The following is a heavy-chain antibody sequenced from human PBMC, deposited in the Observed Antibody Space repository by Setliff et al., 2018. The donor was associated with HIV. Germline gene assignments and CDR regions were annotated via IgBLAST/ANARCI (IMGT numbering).Heavy chain of an antibody. D-gene: IGHD3-10*01. Sequence: SETLSLTCAVSGDSISSHYWSWIRQPPGKGLEWIGYIYYSGSTSYNPSLKSRVTISADTSKNHFSLKLNSVSAADTAVYYCARVRLTATRTRGAFDIWG. CDR3: ARVRLTATRTRGAFDI. CDR1: GDSISSHY. CDR2: IYYSGST. J-gene: IGHJ3*02. V-gene: IGHV4-59*11.